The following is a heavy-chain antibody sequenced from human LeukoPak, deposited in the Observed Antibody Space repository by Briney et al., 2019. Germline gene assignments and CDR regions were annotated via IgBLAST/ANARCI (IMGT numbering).Heavy chain of an antibody. Sequence: GGSLRLSCAASGFTFSSYEMNWVRQAPGKGLEWVSYISSSGSTIYYADSVKGRFTISRDNAKNSLYLQMNSLRAEDTAVYYCAGGVRFLEWLPSPPDAFDLWGHGTVVTVSS. J-gene: IGHJ3*01. V-gene: IGHV3-48*03. CDR1: GFTFSSYE. CDR3: AGGVRFLEWLPSPPDAFDL. D-gene: IGHD3-3*01. CDR2: ISSSGSTI.